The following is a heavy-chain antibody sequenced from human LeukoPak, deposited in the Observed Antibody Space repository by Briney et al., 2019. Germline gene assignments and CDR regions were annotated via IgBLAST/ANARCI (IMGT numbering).Heavy chain of an antibody. CDR1: GFTFSSYT. V-gene: IGHV3-21*01. D-gene: IGHD6-19*01. Sequence: GGSLRLSCVASGFTFSSYTMNWVRQAPGKGLEWVSSITSSSSSYIYYADSMKGRFTISRDNAKSSLYLQMNSLRAEDTAVYYCARGRGGWYDYWGQGTLVTVSS. J-gene: IGHJ4*02. CDR2: ITSSSSSYI. CDR3: ARGRGGWYDY.